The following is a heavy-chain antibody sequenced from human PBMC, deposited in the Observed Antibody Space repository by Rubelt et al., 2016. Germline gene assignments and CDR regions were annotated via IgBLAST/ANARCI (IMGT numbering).Heavy chain of an antibody. D-gene: IGHD6-13*01. CDR2: INHSGST. Sequence: QVQLQQWGAGLLKPSETLSLTCAVYGGSFSGYYWSWIRQPPGKGLEWIGEINHSGSTNYNPSLKSRVTLSADTAKNRFSLKLGSVTAADTAVYYGARGLARAAAAPRRLWFDPWGQGTLVTVSS. V-gene: IGHV4-34*01. J-gene: IGHJ5*02. CDR1: GGSFSGYY. CDR3: ARGLARAAAAPRRLWFDP.